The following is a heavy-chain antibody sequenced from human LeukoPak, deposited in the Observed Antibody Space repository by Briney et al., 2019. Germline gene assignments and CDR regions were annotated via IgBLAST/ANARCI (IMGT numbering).Heavy chain of an antibody. J-gene: IGHJ6*03. CDR2: IYTSGST. Sequence: PSENLSLTCTVSGGSISSGSYYWSWIRQPAGKGLEWIGRIYTSGSTNYNPSLKSRVTISVDTSKNQFSLKLSSVTAADTAVYYCARDVAARTNYYYYYYMDVWGKGTTVTVSS. D-gene: IGHD6-6*01. CDR3: ARDVAARTNYYYYYYMDV. V-gene: IGHV4-61*02. CDR1: GGSISSGSYY.